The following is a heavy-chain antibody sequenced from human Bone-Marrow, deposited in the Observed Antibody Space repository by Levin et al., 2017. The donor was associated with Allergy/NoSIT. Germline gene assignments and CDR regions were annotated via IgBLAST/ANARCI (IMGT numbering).Heavy chain of an antibody. V-gene: IGHV3-53*01. CDR3: ATNYRGWEGDGFDI. D-gene: IGHD1-26*01. Sequence: AGGSLRLSCSTSGFVVRSNYMSWVRQSPGKGLEWVAFIYDGGTTYYADPVKGRFTISRDNSKNTLYLQMNTLTTEDTAMYYCATNYRGWEGDGFDIWGQGTMVTVSA. J-gene: IGHJ3*02. CDR1: GFVVRSNY. CDR2: IYDGGTT.